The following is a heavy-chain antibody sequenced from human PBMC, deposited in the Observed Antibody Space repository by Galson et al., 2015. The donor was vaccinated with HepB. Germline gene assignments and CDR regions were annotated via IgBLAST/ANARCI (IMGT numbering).Heavy chain of an antibody. V-gene: IGHV3-53*01. J-gene: IGHJ4*02. D-gene: IGHD2-15*01. CDR1: GFPISDNY. CDR3: GSLYCSRGSCHLDY. Sequence: SLRLSCAVSGFPISDNYMTWVRQAPGKGLEWVSVVYKGGSADYAASVKGRFSISRDTSKNIVYFHLNNVRVEDTAVYFCGSLYCSRGSCHLDYWGRGARVTVSS. CDR2: VYKGGSA.